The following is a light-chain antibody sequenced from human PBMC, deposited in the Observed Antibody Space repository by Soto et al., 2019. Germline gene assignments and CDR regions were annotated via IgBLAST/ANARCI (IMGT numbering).Light chain of an antibody. CDR1: QSLTSY. V-gene: IGKV3-15*01. J-gene: IGKJ4*01. CDR2: GIS. Sequence: EIVVTQSPATLSVSPGETATLSCRASQSLTSYLAWYQQKPDQAPRLLIYGISTRATDIPARFSGSGSGTEFTLTISSLQSEDFAVYYCQQYNNWPLTFGGGTKVEIK. CDR3: QQYNNWPLT.